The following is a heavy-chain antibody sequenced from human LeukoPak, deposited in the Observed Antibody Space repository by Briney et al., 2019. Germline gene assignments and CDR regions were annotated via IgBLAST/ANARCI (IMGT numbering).Heavy chain of an antibody. V-gene: IGHV3-48*01. J-gene: IGHJ4*02. D-gene: IGHD3-3*01. Sequence: EGSLRLSCAASGLTFSRYSMNWVRQAPGKGLEWVSYISSSSSTIYYADSVKGRFTISRDNAKNSLYLQMNSLRAEDTAVYYCARDLEWLLSYFDYWGQGTLVTVSS. CDR2: ISSSSSTI. CDR1: GLTFSRYS. CDR3: ARDLEWLLSYFDY.